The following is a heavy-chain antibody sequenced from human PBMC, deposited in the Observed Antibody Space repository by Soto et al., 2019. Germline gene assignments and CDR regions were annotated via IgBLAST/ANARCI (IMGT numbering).Heavy chain of an antibody. J-gene: IGHJ6*02. Sequence: QVQLVQSGAEVKKPGSSVTVSCKASGGTFSSYAISWVRQAPGQGLEWMGRIIPFIGTANYAQKFQGRVTINADESTSTAYMELTSLRSEDTAVYYCARGVMTTVPASYYYCMAVWGQGTTVTVSS. D-gene: IGHD4-4*01. CDR2: IIPFIGTA. CDR3: ARGVMTTVPASYYYCMAV. V-gene: IGHV1-69*18. CDR1: GGTFSSYA.